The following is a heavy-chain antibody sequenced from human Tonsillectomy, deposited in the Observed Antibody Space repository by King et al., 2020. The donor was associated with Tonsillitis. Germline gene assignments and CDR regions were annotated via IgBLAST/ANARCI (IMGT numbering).Heavy chain of an antibody. D-gene: IGHD3-9*01. CDR2: IYHSGSL. CDR1: GGSVSSGSYY. V-gene: IGHV4-61*01. J-gene: IGHJ4*02. Sequence: QLQESGPGLLKPSETLSLTCNVSGGSVSSGSYYWTWIRQPPGKGLEWIGYIYHSGSLRYNPSLKSRVTISLDTSKNQFSLNLTSLTAADTAVYFCASSHDWDDYWGQGTLVTVSS. CDR3: ASSHDWDDY.